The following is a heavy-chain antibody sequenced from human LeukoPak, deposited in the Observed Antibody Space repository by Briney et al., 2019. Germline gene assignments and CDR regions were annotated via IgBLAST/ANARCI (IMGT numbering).Heavy chain of an antibody. Sequence: ASVKVSCKASGYTFTGYYMHWVRQAPGQGLEWMGWINPNSGGTNYAQKFQGRVTMTRDTSISTAYMELSRLRSDDTAVYYCARGQQGQVWIESYDFWSGYYPIFDYWGQGTLVTVSS. V-gene: IGHV1-2*02. CDR2: INPNSGGT. CDR3: ARGQQGQVWIESYDFWSGYYPIFDY. CDR1: GYTFTGYY. J-gene: IGHJ4*02. D-gene: IGHD3-3*01.